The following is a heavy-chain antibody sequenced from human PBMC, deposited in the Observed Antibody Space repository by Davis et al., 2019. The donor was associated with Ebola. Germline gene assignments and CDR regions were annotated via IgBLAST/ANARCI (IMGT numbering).Heavy chain of an antibody. CDR2: ISASGADI. J-gene: IGHJ4*02. CDR1: GSTFSNYA. Sequence: GESLKISCAASGSTFSNYAMSWVRQAPGGGLEWVSGISASGADIKYADSVRGRFSISRDDSKNTLYLQMDSLRAEDTAVFYCAEGGTNNFLGANWGQGTLVTVSS. D-gene: IGHD2-8*01. V-gene: IGHV3-23*01. CDR3: AEGGTNNFLGAN.